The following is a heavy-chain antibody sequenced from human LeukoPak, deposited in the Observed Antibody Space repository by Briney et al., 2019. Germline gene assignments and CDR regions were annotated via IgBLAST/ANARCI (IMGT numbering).Heavy chain of an antibody. CDR2: ISSNGGST. J-gene: IGHJ6*03. CDR3: ARGTDSGCDPYYYYYMDV. V-gene: IGHV3-64*01. D-gene: IGHD5-12*01. CDR1: GFTFSSYA. Sequence: GGSLRLSCAASGFTFSSYAMHWVRQAPGKGLEYVSAISSNGGSTYYANSVKGRFTISRDNSKNTLYLQMGSLRAEDMAVYYCARGTDSGCDPYYYYYMDVWGKGTTVTVSS.